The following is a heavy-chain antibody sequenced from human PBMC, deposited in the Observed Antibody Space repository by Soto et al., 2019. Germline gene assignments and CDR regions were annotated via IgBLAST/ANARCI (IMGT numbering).Heavy chain of an antibody. CDR2: SYVDGRT. CDR3: AINAVENWAAYFQD. Sequence: EVQRVESGGGLIQPGGSLRLSCEVSGFTVSRNYLGWVRQAAWTGLDYVAVSYVDGRTYYADYVKGRFTLSRDNSKNILYLQMNSLRAEDTAIYYCAINAVENWAAYFQDCEQGSLVIVSS. D-gene: IGHD1-1*01. J-gene: IGHJ1*01. CDR1: GFTVSRNY. V-gene: IGHV3-53*01.